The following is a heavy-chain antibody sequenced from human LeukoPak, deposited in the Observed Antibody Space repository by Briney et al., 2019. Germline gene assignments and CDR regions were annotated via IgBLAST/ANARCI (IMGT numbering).Heavy chain of an antibody. Sequence: GGSLRLSCAASGFTFSSYGMNWVRQAPGKGLEWVSYITSGSSTIYYADSVKGRFTISRDNAKNSLYLQMNSLRAEDTGVYYCARLTGSRTTPLDYWGQGTLVTVPS. CDR2: ITSGSSTI. CDR1: GFTFSSYG. J-gene: IGHJ4*02. V-gene: IGHV3-48*01. CDR3: ARLTGSRTTPLDY. D-gene: IGHD3-10*01.